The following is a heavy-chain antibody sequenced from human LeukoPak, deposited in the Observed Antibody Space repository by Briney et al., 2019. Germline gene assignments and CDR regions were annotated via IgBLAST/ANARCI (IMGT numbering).Heavy chain of an antibody. CDR3: ARKGRYCSSTSCYRVIDY. Sequence: ASVKVSCKASGYTFTSYGISWVRQAPGQGLEWMGWISAYNGNTNYAQKLQGRVTMTTDTSTSTAYMELRSLRSDDTAVYYCARKGRYCSSTSCYRVIDYWGQGTLVTVSS. V-gene: IGHV1-18*04. CDR2: ISAYNGNT. J-gene: IGHJ4*02. CDR1: GYTFTSYG. D-gene: IGHD2-2*02.